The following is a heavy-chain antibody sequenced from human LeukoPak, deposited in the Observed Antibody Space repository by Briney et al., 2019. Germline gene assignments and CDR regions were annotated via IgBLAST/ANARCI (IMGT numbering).Heavy chain of an antibody. CDR3: ARDGRFGYGMDV. V-gene: IGHV3-11*04. J-gene: IGHJ6*02. CDR1: GFTFSDYY. Sequence: GGSLRLSCAASGFTFSDYYMSWIRQAPGKGLEWVSYISSSDSTIYYADSVKGRFTVSRDNAKNSLYLQMNSLRDEDTAVYYCARDGRFGYGMDVWGQGTTVTVPS. CDR2: ISSSDSTI. D-gene: IGHD3-10*01.